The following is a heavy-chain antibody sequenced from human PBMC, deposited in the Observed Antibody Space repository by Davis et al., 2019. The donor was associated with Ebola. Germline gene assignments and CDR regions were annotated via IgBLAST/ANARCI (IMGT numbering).Heavy chain of an antibody. CDR3: VKGVLTNSYFDY. CDR2: LTWNSGNI. Sequence: GGSLRLSCTASGFTFDDYAMHWVRQAPGKGLEWVSGLTWNSGNIRYADSVKGRFTISRDNAKNSLYLQMNSLRAEDTALYYCVKGVLTNSYFDYWGQGTLVTVSS. J-gene: IGHJ4*02. V-gene: IGHV3-9*01. CDR1: GFTFDDYA. D-gene: IGHD2-8*02.